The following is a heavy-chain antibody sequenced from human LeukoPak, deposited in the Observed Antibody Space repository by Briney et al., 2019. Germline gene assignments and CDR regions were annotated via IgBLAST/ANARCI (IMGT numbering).Heavy chain of an antibody. V-gene: IGHV4-59*01. CDR1: GGSISSYY. CDR2: GSYSGST. D-gene: IGHD1-26*01. Sequence: SETLSLTCTVSGGSISSYYWNWIRQPPGKGLEWIGYGSYSGSTDYNPSLKSRVTMSVDTSKNQFSLKLSSVTAADTAVYYCARAYGSYSFDYWGQGTLVTVSS. J-gene: IGHJ4*02. CDR3: ARAYGSYSFDY.